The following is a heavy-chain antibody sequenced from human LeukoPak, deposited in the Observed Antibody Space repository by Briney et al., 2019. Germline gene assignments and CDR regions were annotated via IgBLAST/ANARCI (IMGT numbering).Heavy chain of an antibody. J-gene: IGHJ5*02. CDR2: INAGNGNT. V-gene: IGHV1-3*01. D-gene: IGHD2-15*01. Sequence: ASVKVSCTASGYTFTSYAMHWVRQAPGQRLEWMGWINAGNGNTKYSQKFQGRVTITRDTSASTAYMELSSLRSEDTAVYYCARDRVVVVAATFSGWFDPWGQGTLVTVSS. CDR3: ARDRVVVVAATFSGWFDP. CDR1: GYTFTSYA.